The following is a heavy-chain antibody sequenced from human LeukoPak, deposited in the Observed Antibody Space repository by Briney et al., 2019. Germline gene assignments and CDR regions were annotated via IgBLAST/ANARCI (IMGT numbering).Heavy chain of an antibody. CDR1: GFTFSSNW. Sequence: GGSLRLSCAASGFTFSSNWMHWVRQAPGKGLVWVSRINEDGSTTNYADSVKGRSTIFRDNAKNTLYLQMNSLRAEDTAVYYCARIPAWLGAFGYFDLWGRGTLVTVSS. V-gene: IGHV3-74*01. CDR3: ARIPAWLGAFGYFDL. D-gene: IGHD3-10*01. J-gene: IGHJ2*01. CDR2: INEDGSTT.